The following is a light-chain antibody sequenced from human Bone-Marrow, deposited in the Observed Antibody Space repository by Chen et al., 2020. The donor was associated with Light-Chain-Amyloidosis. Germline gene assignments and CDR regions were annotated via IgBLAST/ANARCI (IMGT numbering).Light chain of an antibody. V-gene: IGLV3-25*03. CDR1: DLPTKY. Sequence: SYELTQPPSVSVSPGQTARITCSGDDLPTKYAYWYQQKPGQAPVLVFHRATERPSAISERFSGSSSGTPATLTLSGVQAEDEADYHCQSADSSGTYEVIFGGGTTLTVL. J-gene: IGLJ2*01. CDR2: RAT. CDR3: QSADSSGTYEVI.